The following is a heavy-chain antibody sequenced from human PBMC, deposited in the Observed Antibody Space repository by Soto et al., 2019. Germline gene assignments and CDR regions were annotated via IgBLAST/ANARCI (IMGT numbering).Heavy chain of an antibody. CDR2: IYSGGAT. D-gene: IGHD3-10*01. V-gene: IGHV3-53*04. CDR3: ARVIYNSVSHNGSGIDWFDP. J-gene: IGHJ5*02. Sequence: EVQLVESGGGLVQPGGSLRLSCATSGFTVSSNHMSWVRQAPGKGLEWVSVIYSGGATNYADSVKGRFTISRHNSKNTLYLQMSSLRPEDTAVYYCARVIYNSVSHNGSGIDWFDPWGQGTLVTVSS. CDR1: GFTVSSNH.